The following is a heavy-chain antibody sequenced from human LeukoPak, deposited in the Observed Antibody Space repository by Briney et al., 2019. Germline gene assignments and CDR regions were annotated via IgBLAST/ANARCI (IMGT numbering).Heavy chain of an antibody. J-gene: IGHJ4*02. CDR3: ARLPMAVTPHVDY. CDR1: GGSISSYY. CDR2: IYTSGST. V-gene: IGHV4-4*07. D-gene: IGHD2-21*02. Sequence: SETLSLTCTVSGGSISSYYWSWIRQPAGEGVEWIGRIYTSGSTNYNPSLKSRVTMSVATSKNQFSLKLSSVTAADTAVYYCARLPMAVTPHVDYWGQGTLVTVSS.